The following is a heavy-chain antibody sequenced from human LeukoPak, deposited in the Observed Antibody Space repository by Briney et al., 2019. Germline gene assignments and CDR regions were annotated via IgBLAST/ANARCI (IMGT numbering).Heavy chain of an antibody. CDR3: TRKRGYSYGLDY. D-gene: IGHD5-18*01. J-gene: IGHJ4*02. CDR2: IRSKAYGGTT. V-gene: IGHV3-49*04. Sequence: PGRPLRLSCTASGFTFGDYAMSWVRQAPGKGLEWVGFIRSKAYGGTTEYAASVKGRFTISRDDSKSIAYLQMNSLKTEDTAVYYCTRKRGYSYGLDYWGQGTLVTVS. CDR1: GFTFGDYA.